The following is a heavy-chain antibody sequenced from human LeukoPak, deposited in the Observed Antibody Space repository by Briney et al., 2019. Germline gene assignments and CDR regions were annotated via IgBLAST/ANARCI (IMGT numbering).Heavy chain of an antibody. CDR1: IGSFSNYY. J-gene: IGHJ6*03. D-gene: IGHD4-17*01. CDR2: INDSGRT. Sequence: PSVTLSLTCAVYIGSFSNYYWRWIPQPPGKGGVGTGEINDSGRTNSHTFLMSRVTVPVDTSKKHFFLRLTSVTDTDTGFYYLGSRWDYGRNYYIHVWGRGATVSVPS. CDR3: GSRWDYGRNYYIHV. V-gene: IGHV4-34*01.